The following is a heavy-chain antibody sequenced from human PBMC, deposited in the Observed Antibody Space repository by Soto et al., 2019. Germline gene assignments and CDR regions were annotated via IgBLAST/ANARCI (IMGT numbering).Heavy chain of an antibody. Sequence: QVQLQESGPGLVKPSGTLSLNCAVSGGSISSSNWWSWVRQPPGKGLAWIGEIYHSGSTNYNPSLKSRVTISVGKSKNQCSLKLSSVTAADTAVYYCAASGYYSSGYPLSLDYWGQGTLVTVSS. V-gene: IGHV4-4*02. CDR1: GGSISSSNW. CDR3: AASGYYSSGYPLSLDY. J-gene: IGHJ4*02. D-gene: IGHD3-22*01. CDR2: IYHSGST.